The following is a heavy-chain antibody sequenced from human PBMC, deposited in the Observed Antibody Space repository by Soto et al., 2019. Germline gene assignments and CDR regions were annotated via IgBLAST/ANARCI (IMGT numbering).Heavy chain of an antibody. D-gene: IGHD2-15*01. Sequence: QVQLVQSGAEVKKPGSSVKVSCKASGGTFSSYAISWVRQAPGQGLEWMGGITPIFGTANYAQKFQGRVTITADESASTAHMELSSLRSEDTAVYYCARDYGHDCSGGRCYFYFWGQGTLVTVSS. CDR1: GGTFSSYA. V-gene: IGHV1-69*01. CDR3: ARDYGHDCSGGRCYFYF. CDR2: ITPIFGTA. J-gene: IGHJ4*02.